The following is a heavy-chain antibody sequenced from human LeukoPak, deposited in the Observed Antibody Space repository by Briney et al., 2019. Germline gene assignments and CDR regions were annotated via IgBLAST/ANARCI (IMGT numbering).Heavy chain of an antibody. D-gene: IGHD3-10*01. J-gene: IGHJ4*02. CDR2: ITSSSSYI. V-gene: IGHV3-21*01. CDR3: ARDITMVRGVNSRSVRDY. CDR1: GFTFSSYS. Sequence: PGGSLRLSCAASGFTFSSYSMNWVRQAPGKGLEWVSSITSSSSYIYYADSVKGRFTISRDNAKNSLYLQMNSLRAEDTAVYYCARDITMVRGVNSRSVRDYWGQGTLVTVSS.